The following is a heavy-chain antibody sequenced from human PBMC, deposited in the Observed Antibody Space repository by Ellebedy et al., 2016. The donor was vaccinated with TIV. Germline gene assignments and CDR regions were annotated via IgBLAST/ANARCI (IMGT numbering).Heavy chain of an antibody. CDR2: ISGSGGST. CDR1: GFTFSSYA. D-gene: IGHD3-22*01. CDR3: AKARAHNDGSGNYYLHYYIMDV. Sequence: GESQKISCAASGFTFSSYAMSWVRQAPGKGLEWVSAISGSGGSTYYADSVKGLFTISRDNSKNTLYLQMNSLRAEDTAVFYCAKARAHNDGSGNYYLHYYIMDVWGQGTTVIVSS. V-gene: IGHV3-23*01. J-gene: IGHJ6*02.